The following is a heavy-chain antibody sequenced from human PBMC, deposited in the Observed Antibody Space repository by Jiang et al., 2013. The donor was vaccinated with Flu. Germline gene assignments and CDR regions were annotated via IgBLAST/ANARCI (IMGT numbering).Heavy chain of an antibody. CDR2: MNPNSGNT. CDR1: GYTFTSYD. CDR3: ARGLLSGYSGYDSAFIAVAGTYSDY. D-gene: IGHD5-12*01. J-gene: IGHJ4*02. V-gene: IGHV1-8*01. Sequence: GAEVKKPGASVKVSCKASGYTFTSYDINWVRQATGQGLEWMGWMNPNSGNTGYAQKFQGRVTMTRNTSISTAYMELSSLRSEDTAVYYCARGLLSGYSGYDSAFIAVAGTYSDYWGQGTLVTVSS.